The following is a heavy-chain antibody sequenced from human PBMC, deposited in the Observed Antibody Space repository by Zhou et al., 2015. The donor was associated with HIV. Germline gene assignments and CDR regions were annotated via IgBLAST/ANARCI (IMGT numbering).Heavy chain of an antibody. Sequence: VHLVQSGGGVVQPGRSLRLSCAASGFTFSTYDMHWVRQRPGKGLEWVSVIGTSDDTYYAGSVKGRFTISRDNSKNTLYLQMNSLRAEDTAVYYCAKAQPGHYDSSGYGAFDIWGQGTMVTVSS. CDR3: AKAQPGHYDSSGYGAFDI. J-gene: IGHJ3*02. CDR2: IGTSDDT. CDR1: GFTFSTYD. V-gene: IGHV3-13*01. D-gene: IGHD3-22*01.